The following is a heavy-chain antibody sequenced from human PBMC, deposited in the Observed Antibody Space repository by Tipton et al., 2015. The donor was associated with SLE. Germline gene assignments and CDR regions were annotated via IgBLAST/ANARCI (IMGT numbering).Heavy chain of an antibody. CDR3: ARVTRGYYGMDV. Sequence: GSLRLFCAASGLTVSSNYMSWVRQAPGKGLEWVSVIYSGGSTYYADSVKGRFTISRDNSKNTLYLQINSLRAEDTAVYYCARVTRGYYGMDVWGQGTTVTVSS. D-gene: IGHD5-18*01. J-gene: IGHJ6*02. CDR1: GLTVSSNY. V-gene: IGHV3-53*01. CDR2: IYSGGST.